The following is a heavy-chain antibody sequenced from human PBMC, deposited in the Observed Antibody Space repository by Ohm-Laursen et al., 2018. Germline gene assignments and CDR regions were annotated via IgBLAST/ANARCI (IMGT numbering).Heavy chain of an antibody. V-gene: IGHV3-23*01. CDR2: ISDSGGDT. D-gene: IGHD5-24*01. J-gene: IGHJ4*02. CDR3: ANHRSATWVHKRFDY. CDR1: RFTFSSYW. Sequence: SLRLSCAASRFTFSSYWMSWVRQAPGKGLEWVSSISDSGGDTYYADSVKGRFTISRDNSKNTLYLQMNSLRADDTAVYYCANHRSATWVHKRFDYWGQGTLVTVSS.